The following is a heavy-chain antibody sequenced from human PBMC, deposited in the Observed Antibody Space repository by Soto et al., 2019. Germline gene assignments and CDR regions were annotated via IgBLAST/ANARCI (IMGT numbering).Heavy chain of an antibody. Sequence: DVQLVESGGGLVRPGGSLRLSCTASGFTFSEYSMSWVRQAPGKGVEWVASITHSGTYVYYADSVKGRFTISRDSASNSLFLQMTSLRAEDTAVYHCARARGNDWYSDYCGQGTVVTVSS. CDR2: ITHSGTYV. V-gene: IGHV3-21*01. J-gene: IGHJ4*02. CDR1: GFTFSEYS. CDR3: ARARGNDWYSDY. D-gene: IGHD5-12*01.